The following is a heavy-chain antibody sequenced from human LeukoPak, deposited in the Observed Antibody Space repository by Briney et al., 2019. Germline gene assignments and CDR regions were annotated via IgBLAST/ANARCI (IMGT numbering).Heavy chain of an antibody. CDR3: AKSPPIYSYGEYYYYSMDV. V-gene: IGHV3-23*01. Sequence: GGSLRLSCAASGFTFSSFGMSWVRQAPGKGLEWVSAISSTGGTAYYADSVKGRFTISRDNSKNTLYLQMNSLRAEDTAVYYCAKSPPIYSYGEYYYYSMDVWGKGTTVTVSS. CDR2: ISSTGGTA. CDR1: GFTFSSFG. J-gene: IGHJ6*03. D-gene: IGHD5-18*01.